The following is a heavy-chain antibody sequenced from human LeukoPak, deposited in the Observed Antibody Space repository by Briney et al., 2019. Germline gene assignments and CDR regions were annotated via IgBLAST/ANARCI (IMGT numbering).Heavy chain of an antibody. D-gene: IGHD3-10*01. CDR1: GGTFSSYA. Sequence: SVKVSCKASGGTFSSYAISWVRQAPGQGLEWMGGIIPIFGTANYAQKFQGRVTITADKPTSTVYMELSSLRSEDTAVYYCASAAASYGSGSYVDYWGQGTLVTVSS. CDR2: IIPIFGTA. V-gene: IGHV1-69*06. J-gene: IGHJ4*02. CDR3: ASAAASYGSGSYVDY.